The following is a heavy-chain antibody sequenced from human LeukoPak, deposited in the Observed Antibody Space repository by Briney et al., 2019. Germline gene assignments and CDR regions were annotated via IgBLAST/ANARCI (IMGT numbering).Heavy chain of an antibody. J-gene: IGHJ4*02. Sequence: SETLSLTCTVSRGSVSSSTYYWSWVRQPPGKGLEWIASIYYTGSTYYNPSLKSRVTISLDMSKNEFFLTMPSVTAADTAVYFCTAEKNGSPHYWGQGTQVTVSS. CDR3: TAEKNGSPHY. CDR1: RGSVSSSTYY. D-gene: IGHD2-8*01. V-gene: IGHV4-39*07. CDR2: IYYTGST.